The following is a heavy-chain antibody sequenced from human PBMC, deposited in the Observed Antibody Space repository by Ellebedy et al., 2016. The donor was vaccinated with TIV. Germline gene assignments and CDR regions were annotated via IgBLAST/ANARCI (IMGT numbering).Heavy chain of an antibody. Sequence: SVKVSXKASGGTFSSYAISWVRQAPGQGLEWMGRIIPILGIANYAQKFQGRVTITADESTSTAYMELSSLRSEDTAVYYCARTWSGYYNGRLAYYYYMDVWGKGTTVTVSS. CDR1: GGTFSSYA. V-gene: IGHV1-69*04. CDR2: IIPILGIA. CDR3: ARTWSGYYNGRLAYYYYMDV. J-gene: IGHJ6*03. D-gene: IGHD3-3*01.